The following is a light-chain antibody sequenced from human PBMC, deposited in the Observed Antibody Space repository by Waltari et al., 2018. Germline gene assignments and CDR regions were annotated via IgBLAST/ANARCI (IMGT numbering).Light chain of an antibody. Sequence: EIVMTQSPATLSVSPGERATLSGRASQSVSSNLAWYQQKPGQAPSLLIYGASTRATGIPARFSGSGSGTEFTLTISSLQSEDFAVYYCQQYKNWPPLTCGGGTKVEIK. J-gene: IGKJ4*01. CDR2: GAS. V-gene: IGKV3-15*01. CDR1: QSVSSN. CDR3: QQYKNWPPLT.